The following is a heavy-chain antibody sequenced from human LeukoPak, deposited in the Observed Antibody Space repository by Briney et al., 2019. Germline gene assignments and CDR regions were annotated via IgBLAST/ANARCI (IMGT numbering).Heavy chain of an antibody. CDR1: GDSISSYY. D-gene: IGHD2-21*02. J-gene: IGHJ5*02. CDR2: IYTSGST. CDR3: ARERHIVVVTAPHNWFDP. V-gene: IGHV4-4*07. Sequence: PSETLSLTCTVSGDSISSYYWSWIRQPAGKGLEWIGRIYTSGSTNYNPSLKSRVTMSVDTSKNQFSLKLSSVTAADTAVYYCARERHIVVVTAPHNWFDPWGQGTLVTVSS.